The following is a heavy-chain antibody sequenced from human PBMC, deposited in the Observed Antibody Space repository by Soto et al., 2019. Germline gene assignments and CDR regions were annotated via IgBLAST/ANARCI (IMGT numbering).Heavy chain of an antibody. D-gene: IGHD2-2*01. CDR2: ISSSSSYI. V-gene: IGHV3-21*01. CDR3: ARDLVVVPAAILRFDP. J-gene: IGHJ5*02. Sequence: PGGSLRLSCAASGFTFSSYSMNWVRQAPGKGLEWVSSISSSSSYIYYADSVKGRFTISRDNAKNSLYLQMDSLRAEDTAVYYCARDLVVVPAAILRFDPWGQGTLVTVSS. CDR1: GFTFSSYS.